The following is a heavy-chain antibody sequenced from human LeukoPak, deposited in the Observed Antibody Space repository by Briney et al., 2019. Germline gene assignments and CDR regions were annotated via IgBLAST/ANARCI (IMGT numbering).Heavy chain of an antibody. Sequence: GGSLRLSCAASGFTFNSYAMSWVRQAPGKGLEWVSAISGSGGSTYYADSVKGRFTISRDNSKNTLYLQMNSLRAEDTAVYYCAKAYLQANYYDSSGYSDYWGQGTLVTVSS. D-gene: IGHD3-22*01. CDR1: GFTFNSYA. CDR3: AKAYLQANYYDSSGYSDY. CDR2: ISGSGGST. V-gene: IGHV3-23*01. J-gene: IGHJ4*02.